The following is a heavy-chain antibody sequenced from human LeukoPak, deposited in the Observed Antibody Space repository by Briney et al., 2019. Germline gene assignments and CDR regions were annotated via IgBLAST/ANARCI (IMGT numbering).Heavy chain of an antibody. Sequence: SVKVSCKASGGTFSSYAISWVRRAPGQGLEWMGRIIPIFGTANYAQKFQGRVTITTDESTGTAYMELSSLRSEDTAVYYCARAAQAVRAMIVVDRYAFDIWGQGTMVTVSS. CDR3: ARAAQAVRAMIVVDRYAFDI. V-gene: IGHV1-69*05. CDR1: GGTFSSYA. D-gene: IGHD3-22*01. J-gene: IGHJ3*02. CDR2: IIPIFGTA.